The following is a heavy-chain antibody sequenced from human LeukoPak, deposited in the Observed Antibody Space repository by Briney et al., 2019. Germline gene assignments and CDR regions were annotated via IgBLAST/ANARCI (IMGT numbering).Heavy chain of an antibody. D-gene: IGHD1-26*01. V-gene: IGHV3-72*01. CDR1: GFTFSDHF. J-gene: IGHJ4*02. CDR2: TRNKANSYIT. Sequence: GGSLRLSCAASGFTFSDHFLGWVRQAPGKGLEWVGRTRNKANSYITEYAASVKGRFTISRDDSKNSLYLQMSSLKTDDTAMYYCASIRGTFGYWGQGTLVTVSS. CDR3: ASIRGTFGY.